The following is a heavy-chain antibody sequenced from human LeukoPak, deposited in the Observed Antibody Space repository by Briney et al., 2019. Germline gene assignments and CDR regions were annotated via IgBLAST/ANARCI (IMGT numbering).Heavy chain of an antibody. D-gene: IGHD2-2*01. V-gene: IGHV3-33*01. CDR3: ARDICSSTSCYQGRFDY. CDR2: IWYDGSNK. Sequence: AGGSLRLSCAASGFTFSSYGMHWVRQAPGKGLEWVAVIWYDGSNKYYADSVKGRFTISRDNSKNTLYLQMNSLRVEDTAFYYCARDICSSTSCYQGRFDYWGQGTLVTVSS. J-gene: IGHJ4*02. CDR1: GFTFSSYG.